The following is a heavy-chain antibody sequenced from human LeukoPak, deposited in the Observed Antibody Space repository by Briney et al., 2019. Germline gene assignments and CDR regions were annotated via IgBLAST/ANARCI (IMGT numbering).Heavy chain of an antibody. V-gene: IGHV3-49*04. CDR1: GFSFGDYA. Sequence: GRSLRLSCTASGFSFGDYAMGWVRQAPGKGLEWVAFIRSKAYGGKPEYAASVKGRFTISRDDSKSIAYLEMNSLKTEDTAVYYCTRDLGPLMVYAISGYWGQGTLVTVSS. CDR2: IRSKAYGGKP. J-gene: IGHJ4*02. CDR3: TRDLGPLMVYAISGY. D-gene: IGHD2-8*01.